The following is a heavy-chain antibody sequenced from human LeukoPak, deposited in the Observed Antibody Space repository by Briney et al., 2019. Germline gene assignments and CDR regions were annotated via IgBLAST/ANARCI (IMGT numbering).Heavy chain of an antibody. D-gene: IGHD1-26*01. J-gene: IGHJ5*02. V-gene: IGHV4-59*13. CDR2: MYYGGSP. Sequence: SETLSLTCTVSGGSISSFYWSWIRQPPGKGLEWIGYMYYGGSPNYSPSLKSRVITSLDTSKNQFSLKLNSVTTADPAVYYCVTGRYSYGWYDHWGQGILVTVSS. CDR1: GGSISSFY. CDR3: VTGRYSYGWYDH.